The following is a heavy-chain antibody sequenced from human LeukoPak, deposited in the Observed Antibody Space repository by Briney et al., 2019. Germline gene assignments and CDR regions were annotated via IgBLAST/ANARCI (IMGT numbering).Heavy chain of an antibody. D-gene: IGHD2-2*01. J-gene: IGHJ4*02. CDR1: RYTFTGYY. V-gene: IGHV1-2*02. CDR2: INPNSGGT. Sequence: GASVKVSCKASRYTFTGYYIHWLRQAPGQGLEWMGWINPNSGGTNYAQKFQGRVTMTRDTSISTAYMELSRLRSDDTAVYYCARDRGPYCSSTSCSDVQYYFDYWGQGTLVTVSS. CDR3: ARDRGPYCSSTSCSDVQYYFDY.